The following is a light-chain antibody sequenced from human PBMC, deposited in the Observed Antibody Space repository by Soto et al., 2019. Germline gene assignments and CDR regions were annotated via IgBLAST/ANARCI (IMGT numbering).Light chain of an antibody. J-gene: IGLJ2*01. CDR2: DVS. Sequence: QSALTQPASVSGSPGQSITISCTGTSSDVGGYNYVSWYQQHPGKAPKLMIYDVSNRPSGVSNRFSGSKSGNTASLTISGLQAEDEADYYCSSYTSRSTPLVFGGGTKPTVL. V-gene: IGLV2-14*01. CDR1: SSDVGGYNY. CDR3: SSYTSRSTPLV.